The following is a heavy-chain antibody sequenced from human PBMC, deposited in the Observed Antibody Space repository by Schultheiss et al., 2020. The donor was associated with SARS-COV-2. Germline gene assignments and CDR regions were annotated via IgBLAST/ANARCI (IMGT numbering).Heavy chain of an antibody. CDR1: GFTFSSYE. CDR2: ISSSSSYI. J-gene: IGHJ4*02. V-gene: IGHV3-21*05. CDR3: AREHGDPPKGY. D-gene: IGHD4-17*01. Sequence: GGSLRLSCAASGFTFSSYEMNWVRQAPGKGLEWVSYISSSSSYIHYADSVKGRFTISRDNAKNSLYLQMNSLRAEDTAVYYCAREHGDPPKGYWGQGTLVTVSS.